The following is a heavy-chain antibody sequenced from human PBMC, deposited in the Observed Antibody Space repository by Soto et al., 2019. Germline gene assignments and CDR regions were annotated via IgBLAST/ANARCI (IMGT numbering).Heavy chain of an antibody. Sequence: PSETLSLTCAVSGGSISSSNWWSWVRQPPGKGLEWIGEIYHSGSTNYNPSLKSRVTISVDKSKNQFSLKLSSVTAADTAVYYCASLYDSSGYYGDYWGQGTLVTVSS. V-gene: IGHV4-4*02. CDR3: ASLYDSSGYYGDY. J-gene: IGHJ4*02. CDR2: IYHSGST. D-gene: IGHD3-22*01. CDR1: GGSISSSNW.